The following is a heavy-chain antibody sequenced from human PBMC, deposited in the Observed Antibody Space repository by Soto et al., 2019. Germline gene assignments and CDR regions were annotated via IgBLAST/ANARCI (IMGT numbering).Heavy chain of an antibody. V-gene: IGHV3-30-3*01. Sequence: GGSLRLSCAASEFTFSSYAMHWIRQAPGKGLEWVAVISFDGNIIQYADSVKGRFIISRDNSKNTLYLQMNSLRGEDTAVYYCARTLDTITYYFDYWGQGNLVTVSS. CDR2: ISFDGNII. J-gene: IGHJ4*02. CDR1: EFTFSSYA. CDR3: ARTLDTITYYFDY. D-gene: IGHD3-3*01.